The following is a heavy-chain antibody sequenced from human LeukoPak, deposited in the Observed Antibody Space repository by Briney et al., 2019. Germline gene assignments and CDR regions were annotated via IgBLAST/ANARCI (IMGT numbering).Heavy chain of an antibody. Sequence: GGSLRLSCAASGFTFSSSAMSWVRQAPGKGLEWVSAVSNNGGYTYYADSVQGRFTISRDNSKSTLCLQMNSLRAEDTAVYYCAKQLGYCSDGSCYFPYWGQGTLVTVSS. J-gene: IGHJ4*02. CDR1: GFTFSSSA. CDR3: AKQLGYCSDGSCYFPY. V-gene: IGHV3-23*01. D-gene: IGHD2-15*01. CDR2: VSNNGGYT.